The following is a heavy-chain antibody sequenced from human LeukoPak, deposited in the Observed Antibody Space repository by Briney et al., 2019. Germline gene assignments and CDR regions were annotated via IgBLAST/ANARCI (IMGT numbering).Heavy chain of an antibody. D-gene: IGHD2-8*01. Sequence: ASVKVSCKASGYTFTSYGISWVRQAPGQGLEWMGWISAYNGNTNYAQKLQGRVTMTTDTSTSTGYMEVRSMRSDGAAECYCAGCYPYDAFDIWGQGTMVTVSS. CDR1: GYTFTSYG. CDR3: AGCYPYDAFDI. V-gene: IGHV1-18*01. J-gene: IGHJ3*02. CDR2: ISAYNGNT.